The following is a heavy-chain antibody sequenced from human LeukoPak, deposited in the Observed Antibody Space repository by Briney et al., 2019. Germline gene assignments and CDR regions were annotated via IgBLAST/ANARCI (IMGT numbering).Heavy chain of an antibody. D-gene: IGHD2-8*01. Sequence: SVEVSCKASGGTFSRYAISWVRQAPGQGLEWMGGIIPILGTANYAQKFQGRVTITADESTSTAYMELSSLRSEDTAVYYCARVGRTNGVCYTGPTGPSGYNWFDPWGQGTLVTVSS. V-gene: IGHV1-69*01. CDR1: GGTFSRYA. J-gene: IGHJ5*02. CDR2: IIPILGTA. CDR3: ARVGRTNGVCYTGPTGPSGYNWFDP.